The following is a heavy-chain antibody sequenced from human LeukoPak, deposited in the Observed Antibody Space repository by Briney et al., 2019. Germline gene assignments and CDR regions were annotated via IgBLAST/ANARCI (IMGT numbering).Heavy chain of an antibody. Sequence: ASVKVSCKASGYTFTSYYMHWVRQAPGQGLEWMGIINPSGGSTSYAQKFQGRVTMTRDTSTSTVYMELSSLRSEDTAVYYCARVPGSPYSSSWYGNYFDYWGQGTLVTVSS. J-gene: IGHJ4*02. D-gene: IGHD6-13*01. CDR2: INPSGGST. V-gene: IGHV1-46*01. CDR1: GYTFTSYY. CDR3: ARVPGSPYSSSWYGNYFDY.